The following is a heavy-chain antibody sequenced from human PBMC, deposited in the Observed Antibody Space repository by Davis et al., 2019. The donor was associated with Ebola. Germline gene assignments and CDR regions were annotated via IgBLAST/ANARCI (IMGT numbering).Heavy chain of an antibody. J-gene: IGHJ3*02. Sequence: GESLKISCAASGFTFSSYGMHWVRQAPGKGLEWVAVIWYDGSNKYYADSVKGRFTISRDNSKNTLYLQMNSLRAEDTAVYYCARVKWELLGAFDIWGQGTMVTVSS. CDR1: GFTFSSYG. D-gene: IGHD1-26*01. CDR3: ARVKWELLGAFDI. V-gene: IGHV3-33*01. CDR2: IWYDGSNK.